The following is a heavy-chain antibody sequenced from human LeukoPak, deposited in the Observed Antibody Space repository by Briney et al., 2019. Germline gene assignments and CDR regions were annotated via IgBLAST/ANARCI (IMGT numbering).Heavy chain of an antibody. CDR1: GGTFSSYA. D-gene: IGHD2-2*01. CDR2: IIPIFGIA. J-gene: IGHJ4*02. Sequence: SVKVSCKASGGTFSSYAISWVRQAPGQGLEWMGRIIPIFGIANCAQKFQGRVTITADKSTSTAYMELSSLRSEDTAVYYCARDEGYCSSTSCYAHDYWGQGTLVTVSS. V-gene: IGHV1-69*04. CDR3: ARDEGYCSSTSCYAHDY.